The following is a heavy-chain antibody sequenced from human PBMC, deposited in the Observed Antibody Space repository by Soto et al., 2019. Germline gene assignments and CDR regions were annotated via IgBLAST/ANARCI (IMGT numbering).Heavy chain of an antibody. J-gene: IGHJ5*02. Sequence: ASVKVSCKASGYTFTDYFIHCVRQVPGQGFEWMGWINPKSRGTTYAQKFQGRVTMTRDTSNSTAYMELRGLRSDDTAVYYCARVTLKAGNWFDPWGQGTLVTVSS. CDR2: INPKSRGT. CDR3: ARVTLKAGNWFDP. CDR1: GYTFTDYF. V-gene: IGHV1-2*02.